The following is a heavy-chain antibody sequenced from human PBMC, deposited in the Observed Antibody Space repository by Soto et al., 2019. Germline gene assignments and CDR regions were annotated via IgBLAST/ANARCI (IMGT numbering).Heavy chain of an antibody. CDR3: ARGGYSSEWHTYYYGMDV. J-gene: IGHJ6*02. CDR1: GFTFSSYE. CDR2: ISGGASTI. Sequence: LRLSCAASGFTFSSYEMNWARQAPGKGLEWVSFISGGASTIYYADSVKGRFTISRDNAKNSLFLQINSLRVEDTATYYCARGGYSSEWHTYYYGMDVWGQGTKVTVSS. D-gene: IGHD6-25*01. V-gene: IGHV3-48*03.